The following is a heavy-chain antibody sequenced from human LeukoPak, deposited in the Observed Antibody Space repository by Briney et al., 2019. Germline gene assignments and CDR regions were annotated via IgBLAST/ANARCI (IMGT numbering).Heavy chain of an antibody. Sequence: GESLQISCQTSGYTFADHWIGWVRQMPGVGLEWMGIIYAGDSDTRYSPSFQGQVTISADKSTRTAYLQWGSLKASDTAMYYCARERGYYCSTGSCYFDYWGQGTQATVS. D-gene: IGHD2-15*01. V-gene: IGHV5-51*01. CDR3: ARERGYYCSTGSCYFDY. CDR2: IYAGDSDT. J-gene: IGHJ4*02. CDR1: GYTFADHW.